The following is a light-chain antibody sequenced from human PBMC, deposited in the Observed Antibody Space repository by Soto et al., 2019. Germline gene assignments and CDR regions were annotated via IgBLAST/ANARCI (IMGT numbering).Light chain of an antibody. V-gene: IGLV1-44*01. Sequence: QSVLTQPPSASGTPGQRVTISCSGSSSNIGGNTVNWYQQLPGTAPRVLIYSNNQRPSGVPDRFSGPKSGTSASLAISGLQSEDEADYYCAAWDDSLNAVVFGGGTKLTVL. J-gene: IGLJ2*01. CDR2: SNN. CDR1: SSNIGGNT. CDR3: AAWDDSLNAVV.